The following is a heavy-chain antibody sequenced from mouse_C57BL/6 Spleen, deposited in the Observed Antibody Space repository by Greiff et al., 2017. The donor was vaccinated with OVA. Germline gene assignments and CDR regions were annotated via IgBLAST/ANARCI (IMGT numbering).Heavy chain of an antibody. CDR1: GYTFTSYW. Sequence: QVQLKQPGAELVKPGASVKLSCKASGYTFTSYWMHWVKQRPGQGLEWIGMIHPNSGSTNYNEKFKSKATLTVDKSSSTAYMQLSSLTSEDSAVYYCAREDYSKSFDYWGQGTTLTVSS. V-gene: IGHV1-64*01. CDR2: IHPNSGST. J-gene: IGHJ2*01. CDR3: AREDYSKSFDY. D-gene: IGHD2-5*01.